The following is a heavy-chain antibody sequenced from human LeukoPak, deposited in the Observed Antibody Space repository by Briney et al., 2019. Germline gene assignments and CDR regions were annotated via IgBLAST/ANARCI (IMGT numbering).Heavy chain of an antibody. D-gene: IGHD6-13*01. Sequence: GGSLRLSCAASGFTFSSYAMSWVRQAPGKGLEWVSAISGSGASTYYADSVKGRFTISRDNSKNTLYLQMNSLRAEDTAVYYCAKRRQKGIIAAAGTGLDYWGQGTLVTVSS. CDR3: AKRRQKGIIAAAGTGLDY. CDR1: GFTFSSYA. CDR2: ISGSGAST. V-gene: IGHV3-23*01. J-gene: IGHJ4*02.